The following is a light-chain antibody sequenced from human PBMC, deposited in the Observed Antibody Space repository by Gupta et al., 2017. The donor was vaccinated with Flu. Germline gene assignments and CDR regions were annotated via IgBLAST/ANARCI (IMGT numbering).Light chain of an antibody. J-gene: IGKJ3*01. Sequence: DIVMTQSPDSLAVSLGERATINCKSSQSLLYSSNNKNYLAWYQQKPGQPPKLLIHWASTRQSGVPDRFSGSGSGTDFTLTISSLQAEDVAVYYCQQFYTTPLAFGPGTKVDIK. CDR2: WAS. CDR1: QSLLYSSNNKNY. CDR3: QQFYTTPLA. V-gene: IGKV4-1*01.